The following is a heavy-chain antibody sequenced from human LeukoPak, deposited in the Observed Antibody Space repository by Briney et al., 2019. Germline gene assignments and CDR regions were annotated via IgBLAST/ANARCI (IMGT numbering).Heavy chain of an antibody. D-gene: IGHD6-6*01. CDR2: IKPDGTEK. J-gene: IGHJ4*02. V-gene: IGHV3-7*01. CDR1: GFLFSNYW. Sequence: GGSLRLSCAASGFLFSNYWMSWVRQDPGKGLEWVANIKPDGTEKYYVDSLKGRFTISRDNAKNSLYLQMNSLRVEDTAVYYCARGGNSSWDYWGQGALVTVSS. CDR3: ARGGNSSWDY.